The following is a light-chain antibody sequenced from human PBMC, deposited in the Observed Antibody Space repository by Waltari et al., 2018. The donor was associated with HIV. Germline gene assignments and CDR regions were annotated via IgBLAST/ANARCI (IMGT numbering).Light chain of an antibody. J-gene: IGKJ4*01. CDR3: QQRSNWPPLT. V-gene: IGKV3-11*01. CDR2: DAS. CDR1: QSVNNY. Sequence: EIVLTQSPATLSLSPGERATLSCRASQSVNNYLDWYQQKPGQAPRLLIYDASNRATGIPARFSGSGSGTDFTLTISSLEPEDFAVYCCQQRSNWPPLTFGGGTKVEIK.